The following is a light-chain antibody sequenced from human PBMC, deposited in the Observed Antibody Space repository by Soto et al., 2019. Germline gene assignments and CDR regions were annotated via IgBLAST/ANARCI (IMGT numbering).Light chain of an antibody. J-gene: IGKJ4*01. V-gene: IGKV3-11*01. Sequence: EIVLTQSPATLSLSPGERATLSCRASQSVSSYLAWYQQKPGQAPRLLIYDASSRATGIPARFSGSGSGTDFTPTISSLEPEDFAVYYGQQRSNWLTFGGGTKVEIK. CDR1: QSVSSY. CDR3: QQRSNWLT. CDR2: DAS.